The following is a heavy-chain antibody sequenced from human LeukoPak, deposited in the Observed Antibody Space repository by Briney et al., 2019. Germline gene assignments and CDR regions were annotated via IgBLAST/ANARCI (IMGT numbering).Heavy chain of an antibody. V-gene: IGHV1-8*01. CDR1: GYTFTSYD. D-gene: IGHD3-9*01. Sequence: GASVKVSCKASGYTFTSYDINWVRQATGQGLEWMGWMNPNSGNTGYAQKFQGRVTMTRNTSISTAYMELSSLRSEDTVVYYCARALRYFDWLKEYYFDYWGQGTLVTVSS. J-gene: IGHJ4*02. CDR3: ARALRYFDWLKEYYFDY. CDR2: MNPNSGNT.